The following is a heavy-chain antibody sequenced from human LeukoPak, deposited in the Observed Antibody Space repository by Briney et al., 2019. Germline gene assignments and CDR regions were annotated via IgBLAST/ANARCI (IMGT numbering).Heavy chain of an antibody. V-gene: IGHV3-15*07. D-gene: IGHD7-27*01. CDR1: GFSFNNAW. CDR3: TRDRGSSTLGDY. Sequence: GGSLRLSCAASGFSFNNAWMNWVRQAPGKGLEWVGRIKSNPDGGAADYAAPVKGRFTISRDDSKSIAYLQMNSLKTEDTAVYYCTRDRGSSTLGDYWGQGTLVTVSS. J-gene: IGHJ4*02. CDR2: IKSNPDGGAA.